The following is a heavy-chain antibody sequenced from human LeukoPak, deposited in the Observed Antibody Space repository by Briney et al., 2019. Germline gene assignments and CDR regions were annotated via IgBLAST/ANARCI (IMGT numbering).Heavy chain of an antibody. CDR2: IYYSGST. J-gene: IGHJ4*02. CDR1: GGSISSGDYY. CDR3: ARVGIVVVPAASY. D-gene: IGHD2-2*01. Sequence: ASETLSLTCTVSGGSISSGDYYWSWIRQPPGKGLEWIGYIYYSGSTYYNPSLESRVTISVDTSENQFPLKLSSVTAADTAVYYCARVGIVVVPAASYWGQGTLVTVSS. V-gene: IGHV4-30-4*08.